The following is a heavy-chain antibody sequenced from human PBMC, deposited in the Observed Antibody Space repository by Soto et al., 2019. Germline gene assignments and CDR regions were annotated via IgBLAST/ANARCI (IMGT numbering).Heavy chain of an antibody. CDR2: ISYDGSNK. CDR3: TRELGLDYVFCSGTRGHYYGMYV. V-gene: IGHV3-30-3*01. CDR1: GFTFSSYA. J-gene: IGHJ6*02. Sequence: QVQLVESGGGVVQPGRSPRLSCAASGFTFSSYAMHWVREATGKGLEWVAVISYDGSNKYYADSVKGRFTISRDNSKNTLYLQMISLRTEDTAVYYCTRELGLDYVFCSGTRGHYYGMYVWGQGPTVTVSS. D-gene: IGHD3-3*01.